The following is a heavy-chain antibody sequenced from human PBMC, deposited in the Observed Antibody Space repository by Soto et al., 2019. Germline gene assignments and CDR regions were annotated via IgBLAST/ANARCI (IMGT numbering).Heavy chain of an antibody. D-gene: IGHD2-15*01. J-gene: IGHJ6*02. CDR2: ISPSTSHI. CDR1: GFTFSSCT. CDR3: SGCSGGACHQNYGMDV. Sequence: EVHLVESGGGLVKPGGSLRLSCAVSGFTFSSCTMNWVRQAPGKGLEWVSSISPSTSHIYYADSVKGRFTISRDNAKNSRLLEMNSLRAEDTAVYYCSGCSGGACHQNYGMDVWGQGATVIVSS. V-gene: IGHV3-21*01.